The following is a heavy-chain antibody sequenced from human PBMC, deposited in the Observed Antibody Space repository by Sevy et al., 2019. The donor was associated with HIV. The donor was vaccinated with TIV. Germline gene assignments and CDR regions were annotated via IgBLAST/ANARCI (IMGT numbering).Heavy chain of an antibody. Sequence: ASVKVSCKASGGTFSSYAISWVRQAPGQGLEWMGGIIPIFGTANYAQKFQGRVTITADESTSTAYMELSSLRSEDTVVYYCARRLGYSSNIFDYWGQGTLVTVSS. D-gene: IGHD6-13*01. CDR1: GGTFSSYA. CDR3: ARRLGYSSNIFDY. CDR2: IIPIFGTA. J-gene: IGHJ4*02. V-gene: IGHV1-69*13.